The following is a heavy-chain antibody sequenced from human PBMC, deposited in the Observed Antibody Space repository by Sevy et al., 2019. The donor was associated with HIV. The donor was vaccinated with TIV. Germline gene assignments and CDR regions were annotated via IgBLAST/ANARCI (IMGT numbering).Heavy chain of an antibody. J-gene: IGHJ4*02. V-gene: IGHV1-24*01. D-gene: IGHD3-22*01. CDR2: FDPEDGET. CDR1: GYTLTGFS. CDR3: PTTKDYYDSSGNPFDY. Sequence: ASVKVSCKVTGYTLTGFSMHWVRQTPGKGLEWMGTFDPEDGETIYAQKFQGRVIMTEDTSADTDHMDLSSLTSEDTAVYYCPTTKDYYDSSGNPFDYWGQGTLVTVSS.